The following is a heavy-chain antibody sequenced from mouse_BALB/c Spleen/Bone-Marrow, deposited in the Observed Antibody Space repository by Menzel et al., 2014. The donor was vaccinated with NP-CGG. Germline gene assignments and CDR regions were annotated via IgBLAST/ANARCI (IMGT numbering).Heavy chain of an antibody. CDR1: GYSFTGYY. Sequence: LVKTGASVKISCKASGYSFTGYYMHWVQQSHGNSLEWIGYISCYNGATRYNQKFKGKATFTVDTSSSTAHMQVSSLTSEDSAVYFCAREGTMISTDAMDYWGQGTSVTVSS. CDR3: AREGTMISTDAMDY. CDR2: ISCYNGAT. D-gene: IGHD2-4*01. V-gene: IGHV1S34*01. J-gene: IGHJ4*01.